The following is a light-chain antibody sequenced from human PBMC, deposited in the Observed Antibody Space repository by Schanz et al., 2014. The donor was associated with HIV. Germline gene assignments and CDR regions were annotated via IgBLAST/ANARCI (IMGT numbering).Light chain of an antibody. V-gene: IGKV3-20*01. CDR2: GTS. CDR1: QTINKN. J-gene: IGKJ1*01. Sequence: EIVMTQSPATLSVSPGERATLSCRASQTINKNVAWYQQRPGQAPRLLIFGTSNRATGIPDRFSGSDSGTDFTLTISRVEPEDFAVYYCQQYGTSPRTFGQGTKVE. CDR3: QQYGTSPRT.